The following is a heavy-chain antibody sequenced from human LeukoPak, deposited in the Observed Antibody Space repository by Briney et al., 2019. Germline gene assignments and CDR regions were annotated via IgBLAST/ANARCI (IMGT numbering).Heavy chain of an antibody. CDR3: AKDLRRYFDCFDY. J-gene: IGHJ4*02. Sequence: GGSLRLSRAASGFTFSSYGMHWVRHAPGKGLEWGAFIRYDGSNKYYADSVKGRFTISRDNSKNTLYLQMNSLRAEDTAVYYCAKDLRRYFDCFDYWGQGTLVTVSS. D-gene: IGHD3-9*01. V-gene: IGHV3-30*02. CDR2: IRYDGSNK. CDR1: GFTFSSYG.